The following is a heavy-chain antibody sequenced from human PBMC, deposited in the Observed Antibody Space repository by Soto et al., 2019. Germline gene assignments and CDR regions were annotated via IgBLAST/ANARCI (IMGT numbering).Heavy chain of an antibody. CDR2: ISSSSSYT. CDR1: GFTFSDYY. J-gene: IGHJ3*02. D-gene: IGHD2-2*02. CDR3: ARDLYTRGAFDI. V-gene: IGHV3-11*06. Sequence: QVQLVESGGGLVKPGGSLRLSCAASGFTFSDYYMSWIRQAPGKGLEWVSYISSSSSYTNYADSVKGRFTISRDNAKNSLYLQMNSLRAEDTTVYYCARDLYTRGAFDIWGQGTMVTVSS.